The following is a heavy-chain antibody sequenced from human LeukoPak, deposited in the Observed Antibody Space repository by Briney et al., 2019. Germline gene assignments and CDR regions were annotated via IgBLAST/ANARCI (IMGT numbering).Heavy chain of an antibody. CDR3: ARVAAADYFDY. J-gene: IGHJ4*02. CDR2: INPYNGNT. D-gene: IGHD6-13*01. V-gene: IGHV1-18*01. CDR1: GYTFTSYG. Sequence: ASVKVSCKASGYTFTSYGISWVRQAPGQGLEWMGWINPYNGNTNYAQKLQGRVTMTTDTSTSTAYMELRSLRSDDTAVYYCARVAAADYFDYWGLGTLVTVSS.